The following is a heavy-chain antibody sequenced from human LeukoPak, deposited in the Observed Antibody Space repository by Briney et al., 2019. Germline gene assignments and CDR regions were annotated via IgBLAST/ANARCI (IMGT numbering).Heavy chain of an antibody. J-gene: IGHJ4*02. CDR1: GFTFSSYA. CDR2: ISYDGSNK. CDR3: ARALVATIDY. Sequence: PGGSLRLSCAASGFTFSSYAMHWVRQAPGKGLEGVAVISYDGSNKYYADSVKGRFTISRDNSKNTLYLQMNSLRAEDTAVYYCARALVATIDYWGQGTLVTVSS. D-gene: IGHD5-12*01. V-gene: IGHV3-30*04.